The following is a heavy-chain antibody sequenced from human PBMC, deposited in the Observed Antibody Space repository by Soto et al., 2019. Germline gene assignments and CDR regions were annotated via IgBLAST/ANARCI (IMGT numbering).Heavy chain of an antibody. Sequence: QVQLVQSGAEVKKPGASVKVSCKASGYTFTNYDINWVRQATGQGLEWVGWMTPISGDTGYAQNFQGRVTMTRDTPRSTAYLELSSLKSEDTAVYYCARNLYNTGSFDHWGQGTLVTVSS. V-gene: IGHV1-8*02. D-gene: IGHD3-10*01. J-gene: IGHJ4*02. CDR1: GYTFTNYD. CDR3: ARNLYNTGSFDH. CDR2: MTPISGDT.